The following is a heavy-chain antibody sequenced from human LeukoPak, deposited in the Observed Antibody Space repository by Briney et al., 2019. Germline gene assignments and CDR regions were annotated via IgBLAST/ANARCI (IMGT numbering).Heavy chain of an antibody. Sequence: GGSLRLSCAAPGFTFSTYWMHWVRQVPGKGLVWVSRIAGDESHTNYADSVRGRFSISRDNAKNTLYLQLNSLRAEDTAVYYCARAGPGDSGHDYWYFDLWGRGTLVAVSS. CDR1: GFTFSTYW. CDR2: IAGDESHT. CDR3: ARAGPGDSGHDYWYFDL. D-gene: IGHD5-12*01. V-gene: IGHV3-74*01. J-gene: IGHJ2*01.